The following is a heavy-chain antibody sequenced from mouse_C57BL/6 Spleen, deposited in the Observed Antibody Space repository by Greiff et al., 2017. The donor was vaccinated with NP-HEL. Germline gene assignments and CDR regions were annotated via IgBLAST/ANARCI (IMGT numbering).Heavy chain of an antibody. Sequence: VQLQQPGAELVKPGASVKLSCKASGYTFTSYWMHWVKQRPGQGLEWIGMIHPNSGSTNYNEKFKSKATLTVDKSSSTAYMQLSSLTSEDSAVYYCARGFITTVVAPYYFDYWGQGTTLTVSS. V-gene: IGHV1-64*01. D-gene: IGHD1-1*01. J-gene: IGHJ2*01. CDR3: ARGFITTVVAPYYFDY. CDR2: IHPNSGST. CDR1: GYTFTSYW.